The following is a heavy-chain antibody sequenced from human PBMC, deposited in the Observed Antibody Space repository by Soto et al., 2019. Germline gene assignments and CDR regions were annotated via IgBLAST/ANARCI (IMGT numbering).Heavy chain of an antibody. V-gene: IGHV3-21*01. Sequence: VGSLRLSCAASGFTFSTYTLNWVRQAPGKGLEWVSSISTSGDSTYYEDSLRGRFTISRDNARASLYLQMDSLRVEDTAMYYCTRDGEPLWGQGTMVTVSS. CDR1: GFTFSTYT. CDR3: TRDGEPL. D-gene: IGHD3-3*01. J-gene: IGHJ3*01. CDR2: ISTSGDST.